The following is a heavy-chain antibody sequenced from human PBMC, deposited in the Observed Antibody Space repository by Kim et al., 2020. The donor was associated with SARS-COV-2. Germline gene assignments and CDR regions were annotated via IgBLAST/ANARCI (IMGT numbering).Heavy chain of an antibody. CDR3: ARRGGYSSSDYFYYYMDV. CDR2: IFYSGST. D-gene: IGHD6-6*01. V-gene: IGHV4-59*01. CDR1: GGSISSYF. J-gene: IGHJ6*03. Sequence: SETLSLTCTVSGGSISSYFWSWIRQPPGKGLEWIGYIFYSGSTNYNPSLKSRVTISVDTSKNQFSLKKSSVTAADTAVYYCARRGGYSSSDYFYYYMDVWGKGTTVTVSS.